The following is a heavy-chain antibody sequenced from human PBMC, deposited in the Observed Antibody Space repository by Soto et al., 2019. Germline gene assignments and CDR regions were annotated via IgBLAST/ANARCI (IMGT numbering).Heavy chain of an antibody. CDR2: ISYVGSDK. Sequence: QVQLVESGGGVVQPGRSLRLSCAASGFTFSSYVFHWVRQAPGKGLERVAVISYVGSDKYYADSVKGRFTISRDNSKNMLYLQMNSLRAEDTAVYYCARDGEWELVLESFYYYGMDVWGQGTTVTVSS. V-gene: IGHV3-30*04. CDR3: ARDGEWELVLESFYYYGMDV. J-gene: IGHJ6*02. D-gene: IGHD1-26*01. CDR1: GFTFSSYV.